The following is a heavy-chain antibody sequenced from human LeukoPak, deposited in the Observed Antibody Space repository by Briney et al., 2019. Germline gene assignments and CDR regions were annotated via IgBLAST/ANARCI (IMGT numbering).Heavy chain of an antibody. CDR2: IWYDGSNK. Sequence: GRSLRLSCAASGFTFSSYGMHWVRQAPGKGLEWVAVIWYDGSNKYYADSVKGRFTISRDNSKNTLYLQMNSLRAQDTAVYYCARDESSGYYYDSSGYPSGLDAFDIWGQGTMVTVSS. J-gene: IGHJ3*02. D-gene: IGHD3-22*01. V-gene: IGHV3-33*01. CDR3: ARDESSGYYYDSSGYPSGLDAFDI. CDR1: GFTFSSYG.